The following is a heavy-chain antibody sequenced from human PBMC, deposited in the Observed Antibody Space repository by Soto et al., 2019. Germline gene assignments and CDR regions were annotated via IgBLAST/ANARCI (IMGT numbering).Heavy chain of an antibody. Sequence: EVQLVESGGGLVQPGGSLRLSCAASGLTFSSYWMHWVRQAPGKGLVWVSRISTDGSVTTYADSVKGRFTISRDNAKNTLYLQLNSLRTEDTAVYYCARAPYSSGWWGLEYWGQGTLVTVS. D-gene: IGHD6-19*01. CDR2: ISTDGSVT. CDR3: ARAPYSSGWWGLEY. CDR1: GLTFSSYW. V-gene: IGHV3-74*01. J-gene: IGHJ4*02.